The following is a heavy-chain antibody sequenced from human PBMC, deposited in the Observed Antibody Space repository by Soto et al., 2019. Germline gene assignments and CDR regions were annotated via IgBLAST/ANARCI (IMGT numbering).Heavy chain of an antibody. CDR2: IWYDGNTK. V-gene: IGHV3-33*01. J-gene: IGHJ6*02. CDR1: GFTFNRYG. Sequence: QIQLLECGGGVVQPGRSLILSCTASGFTFNRYGFNWFRQAPGKGLEWVAVIWYDGNTKYYADSVNGRFTLSRDNLRSTVYLQMNSLTAEDTAVYYCARPLVAPVAGPYYYGMDVWGQGTTVTVSS. CDR3: ARPLVAPVAGPYYYGMDV. D-gene: IGHD6-19*01.